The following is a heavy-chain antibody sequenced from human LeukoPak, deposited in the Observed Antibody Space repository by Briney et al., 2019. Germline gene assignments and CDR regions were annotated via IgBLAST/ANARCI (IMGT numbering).Heavy chain of an antibody. D-gene: IGHD3-10*01. CDR2: ISSSTGYT. CDR3: ARVLGVYGSGNCYFDY. Sequence: GGSLRLSCAASGFTFSDSYMGWIRQAPGKGLEWLSYISSSTGYTAYADSVKGRFTISRDNAENSLYLQMNSLRAEDTAVYYCARVLGVYGSGNCYFDYWGQGTLVTVSS. V-gene: IGHV3-11*05. J-gene: IGHJ4*02. CDR1: GFTFSDSY.